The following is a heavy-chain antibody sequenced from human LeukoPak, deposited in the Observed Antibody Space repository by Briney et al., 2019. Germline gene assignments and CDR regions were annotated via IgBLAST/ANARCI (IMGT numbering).Heavy chain of an antibody. CDR3: ATSGWYWYYFDY. J-gene: IGHJ4*02. Sequence: GGSLRLSCAASGFTFSSYAMSWVRQAPGKGLEWVSAISGSGGSTYYADSVKGRFTISRDNSKNTLYLQMNSLRAEDTAVYYCATSGWYWYYFDYWGQGTLVTVSS. D-gene: IGHD6-19*01. CDR2: ISGSGGST. CDR1: GFTFSSYA. V-gene: IGHV3-23*01.